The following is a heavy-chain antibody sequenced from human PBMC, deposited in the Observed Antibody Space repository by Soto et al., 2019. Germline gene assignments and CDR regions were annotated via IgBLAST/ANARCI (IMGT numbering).Heavy chain of an antibody. Sequence: GGSLSLSCAASGFTFDDYAMHWVRQAPGKGLEWVSGISWLSGNTHYADSVKGRFTISRDNAKNSLYLQINSLRDEDTALYYCAKAGRGYSYGHGFDHWGQGTLVTVSS. D-gene: IGHD5-18*01. J-gene: IGHJ4*02. V-gene: IGHV3-9*01. CDR1: GFTFDDYA. CDR2: ISWLSGNT. CDR3: AKAGRGYSYGHGFDH.